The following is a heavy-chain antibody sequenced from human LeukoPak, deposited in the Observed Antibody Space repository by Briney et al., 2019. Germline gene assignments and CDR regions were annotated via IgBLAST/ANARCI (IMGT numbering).Heavy chain of an antibody. D-gene: IGHD2-2*01. CDR1: GFTLSSYA. CDR2: ISGSGGST. V-gene: IGHV3-23*01. Sequence: GEPLTLPCAASGFTLSSYAMSCVRQAPGKGREWVSAISGSGGSTASAESVKGRFTISRDNSKNTLYLKMNSLRAEDKAVYYCAGEYQLPRAGYNWFDPWGQGTLVTVSS. CDR3: AGEYQLPRAGYNWFDP. J-gene: IGHJ5*02.